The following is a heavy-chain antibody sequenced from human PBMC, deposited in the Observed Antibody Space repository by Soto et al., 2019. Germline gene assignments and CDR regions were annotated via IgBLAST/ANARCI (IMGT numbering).Heavy chain of an antibody. D-gene: IGHD6-13*01. CDR1: GFTFSTYE. CDR3: ARDLGGYSSSWYYFDY. Sequence: GGSLRLSCAASGFTFSTYEMNWVRQAPGKGLEWVSYISSSGSTIYYADSVKGRFTISRDNAKKSLYLQMNSLRDEDTAVYYCARDLGGYSSSWYYFDYWGQGTLVTVSS. V-gene: IGHV3-48*03. CDR2: ISSSGSTI. J-gene: IGHJ4*02.